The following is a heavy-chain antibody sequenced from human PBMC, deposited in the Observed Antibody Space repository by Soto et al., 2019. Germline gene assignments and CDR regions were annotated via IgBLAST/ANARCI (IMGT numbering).Heavy chain of an antibody. CDR2: ISYDSTKT. CDR3: ARTRSAWSDFHYYSLDV. D-gene: IGHD1-26*01. V-gene: IGHV3-30*03. J-gene: IGHJ6*02. CDR1: GFTFNSYG. Sequence: QVQLVESGGGVVQPGRSLRLSCAASGFTFNSYGMHWVRQGPGNGLEWVAFISYDSTKTYYADSVKGRFTISRDNSNSALYVQMNSLTGEDTAVYYCARTRSAWSDFHYYSLDVWAQGTTVTVSS.